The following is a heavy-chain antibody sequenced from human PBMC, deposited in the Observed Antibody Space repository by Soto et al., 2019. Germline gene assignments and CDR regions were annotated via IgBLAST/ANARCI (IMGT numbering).Heavy chain of an antibody. D-gene: IGHD2-2*01. CDR2: IKAKTEGGTT. CDR1: GFTFINAW. J-gene: IGHJ6*02. CDR3: TYQVPRYFYYYGLDV. V-gene: IGHV3-15*07. Sequence: GGSLRLSCAASGFTFINAWMNWVRQAQGKGLEWVGRIKAKTEGGTTDYAAPVKGRFTISRDDSKSTLYLQMTSLKPEDTAVYYCTYQVPRYFYYYGLDVWGQGTTVTVS.